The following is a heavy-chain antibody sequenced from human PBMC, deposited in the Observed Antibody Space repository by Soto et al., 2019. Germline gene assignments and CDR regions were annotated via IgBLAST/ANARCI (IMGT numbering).Heavy chain of an antibody. V-gene: IGHV5-51*01. D-gene: IGHD2-2*01. CDR2: IYPGDSDA. Sequence: PGESLKISCEASGYTFSTYWIAWVRQMPGKGLEWMAIIYPGDSDARYGPSSQGHVTISADNSISTAYLQLTNLKASDTAIYHCARLPASSNPNGRALDVWGQDTVFTVSS. CDR3: ARLPASSNPNGRALDV. CDR1: GYTFSTYW. J-gene: IGHJ3*01.